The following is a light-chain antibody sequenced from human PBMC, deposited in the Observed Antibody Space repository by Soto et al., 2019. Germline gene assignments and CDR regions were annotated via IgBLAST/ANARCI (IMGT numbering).Light chain of an antibody. V-gene: IGKV3-20*01. Sequence: EIALTQSPGTLSLSPGERATLSCRTSQSVSSGDFAWYQHRPGQAPKLVIYGASTRDKGVPDRFSGSGSGTDFTLTISGLEPDDFAVYFCLQYGNSPYTFGQGTKLEMK. CDR2: GAS. CDR1: QSVSSGD. J-gene: IGKJ2*01. CDR3: LQYGNSPYT.